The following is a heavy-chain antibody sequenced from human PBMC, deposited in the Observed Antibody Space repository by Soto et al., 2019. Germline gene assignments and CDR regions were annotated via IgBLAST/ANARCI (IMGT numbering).Heavy chain of an antibody. CDR1: GFTFSSYG. D-gene: IGHD5-18*01. V-gene: IGHV3-30*18. J-gene: IGHJ4*02. CDR2: ISYDGSNK. CDR3: AKDLEWKGHSYGLPWALFDY. Sequence: PGGSLRLSCAASGFTFSSYGMHWVRQAPGKGLEWVAVISYDGSNKYYADSVKGRFTISRDNSKNTLYLQMNSLRAEDTAVYYCAKDLEWKGHSYGLPWALFDYWGQGTLVTVSS.